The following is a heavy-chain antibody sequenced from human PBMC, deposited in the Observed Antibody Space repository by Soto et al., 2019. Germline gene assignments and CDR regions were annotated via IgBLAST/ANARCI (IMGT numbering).Heavy chain of an antibody. J-gene: IGHJ4*02. CDR2: INPNSGGT. CDR3: ARDRGQLRYYFDY. CDR1: GYTFTGYY. D-gene: IGHD6-6*01. Sequence: ASVKVSCKASGYTFTGYYMHWVRQAPGQGLEWMGWINPNSGGTNYAQKFQGRVTMNRDTSISTAYMELSRLRSDDTAVYYCARDRGQLRYYFDYWGQGTLVTLSS. V-gene: IGHV1-2*02.